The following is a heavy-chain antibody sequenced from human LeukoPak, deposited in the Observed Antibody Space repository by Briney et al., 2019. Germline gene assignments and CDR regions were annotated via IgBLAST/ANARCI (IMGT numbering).Heavy chain of an antibody. CDR1: GFAFISYG. D-gene: IGHD3-10*01. J-gene: IGHJ4*02. V-gene: IGHV3-30*02. CDR2: IRYDGSNK. CDR3: AKGNYYGSGSYNYFDY. Sequence: GGSLRLSCAASGFAFISYGMHWGRQAPGKGLEWVAFIRYDGSNKYYADSVKGRFTISRDNSKNTLYLQMNSLRAEDTAVYYCAKGNYYGSGSYNYFDYWGQGTLVTVSS.